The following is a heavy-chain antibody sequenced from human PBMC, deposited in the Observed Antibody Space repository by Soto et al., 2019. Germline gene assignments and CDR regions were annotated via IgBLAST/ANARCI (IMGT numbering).Heavy chain of an antibody. J-gene: IGHJ6*02. CDR3: TRKHSMDV. Sequence: DVQLVESGGDLVQPGGSLRLSCAASGFTVSDNYMNWVRQAPGKGLEWVSTIYRSGDTIYADSVKGRFTISRDNAKNPLYLQMNSLRAEATAVYYCTRKHSMDVWGQGTTITVSS. V-gene: IGHV3-66*01. CDR2: IYRSGDT. CDR1: GFTVSDNY.